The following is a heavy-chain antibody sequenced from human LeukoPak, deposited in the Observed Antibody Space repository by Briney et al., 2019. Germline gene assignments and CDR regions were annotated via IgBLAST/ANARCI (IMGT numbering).Heavy chain of an antibody. D-gene: IGHD6-25*01. CDR1: GFTFSSYA. Sequence: WGSLRLSCTASGFTFSSYAMNWVRQAPGKGLEWVSGIGAGGTFTYYADSVKGRFTISRDNTKDILYLQMNSLRAEDTALYYCARERVGSDYYGLDVWGQGTTVSVSS. J-gene: IGHJ6*02. CDR2: IGAGGTFT. CDR3: ARERVGSDYYGLDV. V-gene: IGHV3-23*01.